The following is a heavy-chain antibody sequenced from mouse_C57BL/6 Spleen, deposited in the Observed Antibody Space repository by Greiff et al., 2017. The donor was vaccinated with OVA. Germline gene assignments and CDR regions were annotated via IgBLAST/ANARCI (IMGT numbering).Heavy chain of an antibody. D-gene: IGHD2-4*01. J-gene: IGHJ3*01. V-gene: IGHV1-61*01. CDR1: GYTFTSYW. CDR2: IYPSDSET. CDR3: ARLYYDYEFAY. Sequence: VQLQQPGAELVRPGSSVKLSCKASGYTFTSYWMDWVKQRPGQGLEWIGNIYPSDSETHYNQKFKDKATLTVDKSSSTAYMQLSSLTSEDSAVYYCARLYYDYEFAYWGQGTLVTVSA.